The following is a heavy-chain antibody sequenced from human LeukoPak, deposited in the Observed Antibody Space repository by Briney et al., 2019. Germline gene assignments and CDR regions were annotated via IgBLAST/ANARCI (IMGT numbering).Heavy chain of an antibody. J-gene: IGHJ4*02. Sequence: PGGSLRLSCATSGFIFSHHGMNWVRQAPGKGLEWVSGIRADAVTTYYADSVKGRFIISRDNSKNTVYLQMNSLRAEDTAVYYCARALGWLPENYWGQGTLVTVSS. CDR3: ARALGWLPENY. D-gene: IGHD5-24*01. V-gene: IGHV3-23*01. CDR2: IRADAVTT. CDR1: GFIFSHHG.